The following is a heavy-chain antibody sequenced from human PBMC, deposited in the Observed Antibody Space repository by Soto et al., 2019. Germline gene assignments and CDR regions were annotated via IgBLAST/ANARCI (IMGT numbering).Heavy chain of an antibody. CDR1: GFTFKSYA. Sequence: GGSLRLSCAASGFTFKSYAMTWVRQAPGKGLEWVSIISSSGDGTYYVDSVKGRFTISRDNSRNTLNLQMNSLRAEDTAVYYCANNADFWSWGIDVCGQATTVTVS. CDR3: ANNADFWSWGIDV. CDR2: ISSSGDGT. J-gene: IGHJ6*02. V-gene: IGHV3-23*01. D-gene: IGHD3-3*01.